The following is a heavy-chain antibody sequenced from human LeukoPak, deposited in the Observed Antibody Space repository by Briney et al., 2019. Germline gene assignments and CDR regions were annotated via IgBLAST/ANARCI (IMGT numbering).Heavy chain of an antibody. J-gene: IGHJ4*02. V-gene: IGHV1-2*02. CDR2: INPNSGGT. CDR3: ARDPGGDLPRFDY. Sequence: ASVTVSCTASGCTFTGYYMHWVRQAPGQGLEWMGWINPNSGGTNYAQKFQGRVTMTRDTSISTAYMELSRLRSDDTAVYYCARDPGGDLPRFDYWGQGTLVTVSS. CDR1: GCTFTGYY. D-gene: IGHD2-21*01.